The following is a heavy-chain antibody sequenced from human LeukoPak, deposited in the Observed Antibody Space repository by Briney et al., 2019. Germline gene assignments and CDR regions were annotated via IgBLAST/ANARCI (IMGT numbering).Heavy chain of an antibody. CDR1: GGSISSSSYY. Sequence: PSETLSLTCTVSGGSISSSSYYWGWIRQPPGKGLEWIGSIYYSGSTYYNPSLKSRVTISVDTSKNQFSLKLSSVTAADTAVYYCARLAVVNTIFGARPRWFDPWGQGTLVTVSS. D-gene: IGHD3-3*01. CDR2: IYYSGST. V-gene: IGHV4-39*01. J-gene: IGHJ5*02. CDR3: ARLAVVNTIFGARPRWFDP.